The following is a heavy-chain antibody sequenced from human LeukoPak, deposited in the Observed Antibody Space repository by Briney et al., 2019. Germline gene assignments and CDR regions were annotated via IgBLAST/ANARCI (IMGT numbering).Heavy chain of an antibody. CDR1: GFTFSSYG. Sequence: PGGSLRLSCAASGFTFSSYGMHWVRQAPGKGLEWVAVIWYDGSNKYYADSVKGRFTISRDNSKNTLYLQMNSLRAEDTAVYYCARAGRDGYKIGSFDYWGQGTLVTVSS. CDR3: ARAGRDGYKIGSFDY. J-gene: IGHJ4*02. CDR2: IWYDGSNK. V-gene: IGHV3-33*01. D-gene: IGHD5-24*01.